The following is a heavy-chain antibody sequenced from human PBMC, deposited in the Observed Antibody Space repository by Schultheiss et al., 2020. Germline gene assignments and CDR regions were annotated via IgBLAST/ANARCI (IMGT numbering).Heavy chain of an antibody. CDR2: IYYSGST. D-gene: IGHD2-2*01. CDR3: ATRVRDKEPAAPFDY. V-gene: IGHV4-61*05. J-gene: IGHJ4*02. Sequence: SETLSLTCTVSGGSISSSSYYWGWIRQPPGKGLEWIGYIYYSGSTNYNPSLQSRVTISVDTSKNQFSLKLSSVTAADTAVYYCATRVRDKEPAAPFDYWGQGTLVTVSS. CDR1: GGSISSSSYY.